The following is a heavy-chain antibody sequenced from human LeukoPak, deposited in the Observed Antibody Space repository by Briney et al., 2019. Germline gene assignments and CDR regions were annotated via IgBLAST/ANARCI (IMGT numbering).Heavy chain of an antibody. Sequence: GGSLRLSCAASGFTFSSYAMSWVCQAPGKGLEWVSAISGSGGSTYYADSVKGRFTISRDNSKNTLYLQMNSLRAEDTAVYYCAKDPVSSSSWSPASNWGQGTLVTVSS. CDR1: GFTFSSYA. CDR3: AKDPVSSSSWSPASN. V-gene: IGHV3-23*01. CDR2: ISGSGGST. J-gene: IGHJ4*02. D-gene: IGHD6-13*01.